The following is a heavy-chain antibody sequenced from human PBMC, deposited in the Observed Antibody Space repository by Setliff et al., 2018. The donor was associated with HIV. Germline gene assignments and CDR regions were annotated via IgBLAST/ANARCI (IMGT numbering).Heavy chain of an antibody. Sequence: PSETLSLTCSLSGDSMSTYYWSWIRQTAGKGLESIGRIHNSGNTNYNPSFMSRVSMSVDTSKSQFSLKLRSVTAADTAMYFCARGYSSAFFHEFFDYWGQGTLVTV. J-gene: IGHJ4*02. D-gene: IGHD6-25*01. V-gene: IGHV4-4*07. CDR1: GDSMSTYY. CDR2: IHNSGNT. CDR3: ARGYSSAFFHEFFDY.